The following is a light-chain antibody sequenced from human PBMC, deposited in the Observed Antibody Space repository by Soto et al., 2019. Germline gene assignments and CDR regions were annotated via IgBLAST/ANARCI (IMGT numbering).Light chain of an antibody. CDR2: SNN. CDR1: SSNIGSKT. Sequence: QSVLTQPPSASGTPGQRVTFSCSGSSSNIGSKTVNWYQQLPGTAPKHLIYSNNQRPSGVADRFSGSKSGTSASLAISGLQSEDEADYYCAAWDDSLNGVVFGGGTKLTVL. J-gene: IGLJ3*02. CDR3: AAWDDSLNGVV. V-gene: IGLV1-44*01.